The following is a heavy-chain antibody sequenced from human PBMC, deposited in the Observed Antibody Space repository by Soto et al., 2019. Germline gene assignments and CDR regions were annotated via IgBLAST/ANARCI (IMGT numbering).Heavy chain of an antibody. V-gene: IGHV4-59*08. CDR2: IFYSGST. J-gene: IGHJ3*01. CDR1: GGSISSYY. CDR3: ARLYGLDAFDF. Sequence: QVQLQESGPGLVKPSETLTLTCTVSGGSISSYYWSWIRQPPGKGLEWIGYIFYSGSTNYNPSLKSRVTIAVDTSKTQFSLKLSSVTAADTAVYYCARLYGLDAFDFWGQGKMVTVSS. D-gene: IGHD3-16*02.